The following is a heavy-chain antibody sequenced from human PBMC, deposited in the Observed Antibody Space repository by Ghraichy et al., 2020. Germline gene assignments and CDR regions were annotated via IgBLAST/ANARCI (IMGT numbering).Heavy chain of an antibody. CDR2: IYYSGST. D-gene: IGHD3-10*01. CDR1: GGSISSSSYY. V-gene: IGHV4-39*07. CDR3: ARGGYYGSGIFDY. Sequence: ESLNISCTVSGGSISSSSYYWGWIRQPPGKGLEWIGSIYYSGSTYYNPSLKSRVTISVDTSKNQFSLKLSSVTAADTAVCYCARGGYYGSGIFDYWGQGTLVTVSS. J-gene: IGHJ4*02.